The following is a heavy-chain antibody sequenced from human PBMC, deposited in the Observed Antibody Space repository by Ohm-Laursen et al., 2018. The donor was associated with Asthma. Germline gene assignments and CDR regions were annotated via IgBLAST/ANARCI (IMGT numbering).Heavy chain of an antibody. CDR2: ISGSGDTF. Sequence: SLRLSCTASGFTFSSFNMNWVRQAPGKGLEWVSYISGSGDTFSYVDSVRGRFTISRDNARNSLHLQMSSLRGEDTAVYYCARAQGGAAGTYFDYWGQGTLVTVSS. D-gene: IGHD6-13*01. CDR1: GFTFSSFN. J-gene: IGHJ4*02. CDR3: ARAQGGAAGTYFDY. V-gene: IGHV3-48*01.